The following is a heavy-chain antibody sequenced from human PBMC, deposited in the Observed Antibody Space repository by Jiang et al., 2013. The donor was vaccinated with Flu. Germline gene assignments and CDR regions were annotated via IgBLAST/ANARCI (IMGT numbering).Heavy chain of an antibody. CDR2: INPNSGGT. D-gene: IGHD6-13*01. CDR1: GYTFTGYY. CDR3: ARGGGTSWYGEDAFDI. V-gene: IGHV1-2*02. J-gene: IGHJ3*02. Sequence: GAEVKKPGASVKVSCKASGYTFTGYYLHWVRQAPGQGPEWMGWINPNSGGTKYAQKFQGRVTVTRDTSISTSYMELTRLRSDDTGVYYCARGGGTSWYGEDAFDIWGQGTMVTVSS.